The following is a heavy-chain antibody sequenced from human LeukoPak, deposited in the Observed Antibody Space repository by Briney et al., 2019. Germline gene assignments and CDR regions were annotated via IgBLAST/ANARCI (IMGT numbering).Heavy chain of an antibody. J-gene: IGHJ4*02. V-gene: IGHV4-30-2*01. D-gene: IGHD3-9*01. CDR1: GGSISSGGYY. Sequence: SQTLSLTCTVSGGSISSGGYYWSWIRQPPGKGLEWIGYIYHSGSTYYNPSLKSRVTISVDRSKNQFSLKLSSVTAADTAVYYCARGGVVLRYFDWLDPYYFDYWGQGTLVTVSS. CDR3: ARGGVVLRYFDWLDPYYFDY. CDR2: IYHSGST.